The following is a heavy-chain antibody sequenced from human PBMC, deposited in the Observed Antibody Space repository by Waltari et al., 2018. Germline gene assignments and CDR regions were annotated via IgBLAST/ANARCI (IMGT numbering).Heavy chain of an antibody. CDR3: ARLDYGDNEPLDY. Sequence: HLHESGPGLVKPSETLSLPCIVSGFSISTGYYWGGVRQPPGKGLEGIGSIYHSGNAYYDPSLESRVTISVDPSSNQFSLKVRSVTAADTAVYYCARLDYGDNEPLDYWGQGTLVTVSS. J-gene: IGHJ4*02. CDR1: GFSISTGYY. V-gene: IGHV4-38-2*02. CDR2: IYHSGNA. D-gene: IGHD4-17*01.